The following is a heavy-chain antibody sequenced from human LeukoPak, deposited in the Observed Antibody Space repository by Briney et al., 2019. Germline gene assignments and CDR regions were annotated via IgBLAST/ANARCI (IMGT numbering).Heavy chain of an antibody. D-gene: IGHD4-11*01. CDR2: IWSDGSNR. V-gene: IGHV3-33*08. CDR1: GFTVITND. J-gene: IGHJ4*01. CDR3: ARDAQRGFDYSNSLEY. Sequence: GGSLRLSCAASGFTVITNDMTWVRQAPGKGLEWVAVIWSDGSNRFYADSVKGRFTISRDNSQNTVFLQMNSLRAEDTAMYYCARDAQRGFDYSNSLEYWGHGTLVTVSS.